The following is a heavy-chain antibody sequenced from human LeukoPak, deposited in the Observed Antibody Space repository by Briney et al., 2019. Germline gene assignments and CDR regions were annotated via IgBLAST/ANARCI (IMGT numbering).Heavy chain of an antibody. Sequence: SGGSLRLSCAASGFTFSRYGMHWVRQAPGKGLEWVAFIRYDGSNKYYADSVKGRFTISRDNSKNTLYLQMNSLRAEDTAVYYCAKDLPDYDSSGLYFDYWGQGTLVTVSS. V-gene: IGHV3-30*02. J-gene: IGHJ4*02. CDR3: AKDLPDYDSSGLYFDY. D-gene: IGHD3-22*01. CDR1: GFTFSRYG. CDR2: IRYDGSNK.